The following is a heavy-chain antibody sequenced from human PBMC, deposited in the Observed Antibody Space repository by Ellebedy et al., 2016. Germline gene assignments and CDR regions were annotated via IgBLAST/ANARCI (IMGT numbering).Heavy chain of an antibody. CDR2: IRSKAYGGTT. Sequence: GGSLRLXXTASGFTFGDYAMSWFRQAPGKGLEWIGFIRSKAYGGTTEYAASVKGRFTISRDDSKSIAYLQMNSLKTEDTAVYYCTVYRFPARRFVNYWGQGTLVTVSS. J-gene: IGHJ4*02. CDR1: GFTFGDYA. D-gene: IGHD6-6*01. V-gene: IGHV3-49*03. CDR3: TVYRFPARRFVNY.